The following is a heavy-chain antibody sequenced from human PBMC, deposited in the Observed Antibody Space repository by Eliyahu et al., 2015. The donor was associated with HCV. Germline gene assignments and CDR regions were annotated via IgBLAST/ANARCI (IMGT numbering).Heavy chain of an antibody. Sequence: GKGLEWVAVMWYDGSKKYYAXSVEGRFTISRDHSKNTLSLQMNSLRAEDTAVYYCARDCSGGSCYPDYWGQGTLVTVSS. V-gene: IGHV3-33*01. J-gene: IGHJ4*02. CDR3: ARDCSGGSCYPDY. D-gene: IGHD2-15*01. CDR2: MWYDGSKK.